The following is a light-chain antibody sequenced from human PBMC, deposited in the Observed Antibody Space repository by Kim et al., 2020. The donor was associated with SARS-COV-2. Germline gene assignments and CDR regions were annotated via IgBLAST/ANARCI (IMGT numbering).Light chain of an antibody. Sequence: TEQTACIPGTGCNMGDRYVHWYQQQPGKSPVMVIYEDNQRPSGVPDRFSGSNAGNSATLTLSGTRAKNEADYYCQAWDCSSHNYVFGAGTKVTVL. CDR2: EDN. V-gene: IGLV3-1*01. J-gene: IGLJ1*01. CDR3: QAWDCSSHNYV. CDR1: NMGDRY.